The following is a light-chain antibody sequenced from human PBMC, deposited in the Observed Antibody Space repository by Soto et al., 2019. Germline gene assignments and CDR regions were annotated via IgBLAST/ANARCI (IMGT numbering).Light chain of an antibody. CDR1: QSVSSN. CDR3: QQYNNWPWT. CDR2: GAS. Sequence: EIVMTQSPATLSVSPGERATLSCRASQSVSSNLAWYQQKPGQAPRLLIYGASTRATGIPARFSGSGSGTEFTLTISSLQSEDFAVYYCQQYNNWPWTFGHGTKVGIK. V-gene: IGKV3-15*01. J-gene: IGKJ1*01.